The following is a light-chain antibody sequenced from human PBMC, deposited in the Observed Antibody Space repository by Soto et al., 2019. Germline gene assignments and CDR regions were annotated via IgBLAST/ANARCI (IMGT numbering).Light chain of an antibody. V-gene: IGLV1-40*01. Sequence: QSVLTQPPSVSGAPGQRVTISCTGSSSNVGAGYDIHWYQQLPGTAPRLLIYDNNNRPSGVPDRFSGSKSGTSASLAITGLQAEDEADYYCQSYDNNVSGWVCGGGTKLTVL. CDR2: DNN. CDR1: SSNVGAGYD. J-gene: IGLJ3*02. CDR3: QSYDNNVSGWV.